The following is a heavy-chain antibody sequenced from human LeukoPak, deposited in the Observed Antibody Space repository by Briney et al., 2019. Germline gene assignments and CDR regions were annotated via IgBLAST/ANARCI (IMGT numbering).Heavy chain of an antibody. D-gene: IGHD5-12*01. Sequence: GASVKVSCKASGGTFSSYAISWVRQAPGQGLEWMGGTIPIFGTANYAQKFQGRVTITADESTSTAYMELSSLRSEDTAVYYCARGNIVATSAKYYFDYWGQGTLVTVSS. CDR1: GGTFSSYA. J-gene: IGHJ4*02. CDR2: TIPIFGTA. V-gene: IGHV1-69*13. CDR3: ARGNIVATSAKYYFDY.